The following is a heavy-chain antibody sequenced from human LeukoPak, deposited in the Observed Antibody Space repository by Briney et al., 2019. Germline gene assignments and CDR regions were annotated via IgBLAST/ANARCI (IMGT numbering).Heavy chain of an antibody. V-gene: IGHV4-4*02. CDR2: IYHSGST. CDR1: GGSISSNNW. Sequence: SETLSLTCAVSGGSISSNNWWSWIRQPPGKGLEWIGEIYHSGSTYYNPSLKSRVTISVDKSKNQFSLKLNSVTAADTAVYYCATTFFSSWVGWLDPWGQGTLVTVSS. CDR3: ATTFFSSWVGWLDP. D-gene: IGHD6-13*01. J-gene: IGHJ5*02.